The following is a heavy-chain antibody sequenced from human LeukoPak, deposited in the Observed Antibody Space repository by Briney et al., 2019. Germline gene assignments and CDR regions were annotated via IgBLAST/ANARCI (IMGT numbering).Heavy chain of an antibody. CDR1: GGTFSSYA. Sequence: SVKVSCKASGGTFSSYAISWVRQAPGQGLEWMGGIIPLFGTANYEEKFQGRVTITTDESTSTAYRELSSLRSEDTAVYYCARSHYGDYYFNYWGQGTLVTVSS. CDR3: ARSHYGDYYFNY. V-gene: IGHV1-69*05. CDR2: IIPLFGTA. D-gene: IGHD4-17*01. J-gene: IGHJ4*02.